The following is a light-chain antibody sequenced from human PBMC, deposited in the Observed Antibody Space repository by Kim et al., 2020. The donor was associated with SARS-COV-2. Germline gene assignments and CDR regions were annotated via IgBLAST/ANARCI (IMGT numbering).Light chain of an antibody. J-gene: IGKJ4*01. CDR1: QSVLFSSNNKNY. CDR3: QQYYSTPPT. Sequence: DIVMTQSPHSLAVCLGDRATISCESSQSVLFSSNNKNYLAWYQQKPGHPPKLLIYWASTRESGVPDRFSGRGSGTDFTLTIYSLQPEDVAIYYCQQYYSTPPTFGGGTKVDIK. V-gene: IGKV4-1*01. CDR2: WAS.